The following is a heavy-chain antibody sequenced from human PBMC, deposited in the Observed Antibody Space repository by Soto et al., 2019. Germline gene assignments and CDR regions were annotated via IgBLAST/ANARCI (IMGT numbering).Heavy chain of an antibody. J-gene: IGHJ4*02. D-gene: IGHD4-17*01. CDR1: GFTFSNAW. V-gene: IGHV3-15*01. Sequence: PGGSLRLSCAASGFTFSNAWMSWVRQAPGKGLGWVGRIKSKTDGGTTDYAAPVKGRFTISRDDSKNTLYLQMNSLKTEDTAVYYCTTSSSDGDYDNYWGQGTLVTVSS. CDR3: TTSSSDGDYDNY. CDR2: IKSKTDGGTT.